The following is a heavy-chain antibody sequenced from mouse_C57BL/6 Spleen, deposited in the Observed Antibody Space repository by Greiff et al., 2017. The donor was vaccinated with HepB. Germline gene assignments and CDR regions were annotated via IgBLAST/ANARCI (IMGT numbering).Heavy chain of an antibody. D-gene: IGHD2-2*01. V-gene: IGHV1-50*01. J-gene: IGHJ2*01. CDR3: ARRGYGYDVDY. Sequence: QVQLQQPGAELVKPGASVKLSCKASGYTFTSYWMQWVKQRPGQGLEWIGEIDPSDSYTNYNQKFKGKATLTVDTSSSTAYMQLSSLTSEDSAVHYCARRGYGYDVDYWGQGTTLTVSS. CDR1: GYTFTSYW. CDR2: IDPSDSYT.